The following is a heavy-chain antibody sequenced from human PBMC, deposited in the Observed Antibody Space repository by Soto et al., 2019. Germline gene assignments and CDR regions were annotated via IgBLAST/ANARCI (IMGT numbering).Heavy chain of an antibody. CDR1: GFTFSSYS. J-gene: IGHJ4*02. Sequence: EVHLVESGGGLVQPGGSLRLSCAASGFTFSSYSLNWVRQAPGKGLEWVSYITSSGTTVYYADSVRGRFTISRDNAKNSLYLQMNSLRDDHTAVHYCARGSSNWAYYFDFWGQGTLVTVSS. CDR3: ARGSSNWAYYFDF. D-gene: IGHD6-13*01. CDR2: ITSSGTTV. V-gene: IGHV3-48*02.